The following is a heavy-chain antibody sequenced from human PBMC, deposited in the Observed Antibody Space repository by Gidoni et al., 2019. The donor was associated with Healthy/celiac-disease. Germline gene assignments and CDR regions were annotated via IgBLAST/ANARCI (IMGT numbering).Heavy chain of an antibody. Sequence: QVQLVQSGAEVKKPGSSVKVSCKASVGTFSSYAISWVRQAPGQGLEWMGGIIPIFGTANYAQKFQGRVTITADESTSTAYMELSSRRSEDTAVYYCARGYRKDGYNYFDYYYYYGMDVWGQGTTVTVSS. CDR2: IIPIFGTA. V-gene: IGHV1-69*12. CDR1: VGTFSSYA. J-gene: IGHJ6*02. D-gene: IGHD5-12*01. CDR3: ARGYRKDGYNYFDYYYYYGMDV.